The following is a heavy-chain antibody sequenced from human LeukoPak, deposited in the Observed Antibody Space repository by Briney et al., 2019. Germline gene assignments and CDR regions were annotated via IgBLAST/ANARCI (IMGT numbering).Heavy chain of an antibody. Sequence: PGGSLSLSCAASGFTFSSYAMHWVRQAPGKGLEYVSAISSNGGSTYYANSVKGRFTISRDNSKNTLYLQMGSLRAEDMAVYYCARGAVTTFWSNWFDPWGQGPLVTVSS. V-gene: IGHV3-64*01. CDR1: GFTFSSYA. D-gene: IGHD3-3*01. CDR3: ARGAVTTFWSNWFDP. J-gene: IGHJ5*02. CDR2: ISSNGGST.